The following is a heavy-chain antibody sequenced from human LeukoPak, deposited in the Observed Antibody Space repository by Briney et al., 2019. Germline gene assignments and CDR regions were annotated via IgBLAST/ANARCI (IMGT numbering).Heavy chain of an antibody. V-gene: IGHV4-39*01. Sequence: SETLSLTCTVSGGSISSSSYYWGWIRQPPGKGLEWIGSIYYSGSTYYNPSLKSRVTISVDTSKNQFSLKLSSVTAADTAVYYCARLVPAARRGWFDPWGQGTLVTVSS. CDR1: GGSISSSSYY. CDR2: IYYSGST. J-gene: IGHJ5*02. D-gene: IGHD2-2*01. CDR3: ARLVPAARRGWFDP.